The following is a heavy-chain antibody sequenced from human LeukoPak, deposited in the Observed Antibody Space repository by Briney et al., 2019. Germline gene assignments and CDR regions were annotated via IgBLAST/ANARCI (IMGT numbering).Heavy chain of an antibody. D-gene: IGHD4-4*01. J-gene: IGHJ4*02. CDR3: ARGASYSNYLDY. Sequence: PSQTLSLTRTVSGGSISSGGYYWSWIRQHPGKGLEWIGYIYYSGSTYYNPSLKSRVTISVDTSKNQFSLKLSSVTAADTAVYYCARGASYSNYLDYWGQGTLVTVSS. CDR1: GGSISSGGYY. V-gene: IGHV4-31*03. CDR2: IYYSGST.